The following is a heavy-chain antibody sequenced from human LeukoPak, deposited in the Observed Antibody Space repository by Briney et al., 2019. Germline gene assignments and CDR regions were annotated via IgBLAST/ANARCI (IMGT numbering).Heavy chain of an antibody. Sequence: GGSLRLSCAASGFTFSSYAMSWVRQAPGKGLEWVSVLYSGGSTYYPDSVKGRFTISRDNSQNTLYLQMDSLRPEDTAVYYCARLSDSSTYGAFDIWGQGTMVTVSS. J-gene: IGHJ3*02. V-gene: IGHV3-66*02. CDR1: GFTFSSYA. CDR2: LYSGGST. CDR3: ARLSDSSTYGAFDI. D-gene: IGHD3-22*01.